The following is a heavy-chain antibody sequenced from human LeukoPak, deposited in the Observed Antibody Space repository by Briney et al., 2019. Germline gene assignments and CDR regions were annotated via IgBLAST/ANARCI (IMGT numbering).Heavy chain of an antibody. CDR3: ARGTGYYSDSRGYHDVFAI. CDR1: GYTLTSHY. V-gene: IGHV1-46*01. CDR2: INPRGGDT. Sequence: ASVKVSCKASGYTLTSHYIHWVRQAPGQGLDWMGRINPRGGDTTYAPKFQGRVTLTRHKSTRRVYMNLSILRSEHRAVQYCARGTGYYSDSRGYHDVFAIWSQGTMVTVP. J-gene: IGHJ3*02. D-gene: IGHD3-22*01.